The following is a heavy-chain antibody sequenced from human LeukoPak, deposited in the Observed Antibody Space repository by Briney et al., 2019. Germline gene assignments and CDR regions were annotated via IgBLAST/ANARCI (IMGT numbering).Heavy chain of an antibody. Sequence: ETLSPTCTVSGGSISSSSYYWGWIRQPPGKGLEWIGSIYYSGSTYYNPSLKSRVTISVDTSKNQFSLKLSSVTAADTAVYYCARGDSSQITSRYYFDYWGQGTLVTVSS. CDR1: GGSISSSSYY. CDR2: IYYSGST. D-gene: IGHD6-13*01. V-gene: IGHV4-39*07. J-gene: IGHJ4*02. CDR3: ARGDSSQITSRYYFDY.